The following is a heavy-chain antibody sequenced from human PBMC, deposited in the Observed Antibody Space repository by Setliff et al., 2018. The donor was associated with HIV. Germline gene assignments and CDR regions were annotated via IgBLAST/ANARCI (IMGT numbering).Heavy chain of an antibody. J-gene: IGHJ4*02. CDR2: ISGSGGST. Sequence: PGGSLRLSCAATGFSFSSYAMSWVRQAPGKGLEWVSGISGSGGSTYYADSVKGRFTISRDNSKNTLFLRMNSLRADDTAVYYCATARPRHLVSTNPPYYFDYWGQGTLVTVSS. CDR1: GFSFSSYA. CDR3: ATARPRHLVSTNPPYYFDY. V-gene: IGHV3-23*01. D-gene: IGHD2-8*02.